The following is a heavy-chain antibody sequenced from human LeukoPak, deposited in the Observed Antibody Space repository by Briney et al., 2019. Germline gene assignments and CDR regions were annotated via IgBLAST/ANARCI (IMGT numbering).Heavy chain of an antibody. CDR3: ALYCSGGSCYSMGGAFDI. CDR1: GFTFSSYA. CDR2: IWHDGSNQ. V-gene: IGHV3-33*01. Sequence: GRSLRLSCAASGFTFSSYAMHWVRQTPGKGLEWVAVIWHDGSNQTYTDSVKGRFTISRDNSKNTLDLHMNSLRAEDTAVYYCALYCSGGSCYSMGGAFDIWGQGTVVTVSS. J-gene: IGHJ3*02. D-gene: IGHD2-15*01.